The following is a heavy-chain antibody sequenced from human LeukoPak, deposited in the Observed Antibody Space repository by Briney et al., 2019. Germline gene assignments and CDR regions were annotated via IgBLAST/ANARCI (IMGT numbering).Heavy chain of an antibody. Sequence: ASVKVSCKASGYTFTSYGITWVRQAPGQGLEGMGWINANNGNTNYAQNLQGRVTMTRDTSTSTAYMELRSLRSDDTAVYYCARGMGYSYGHPQGAFDIWGQGTMVTVSS. CDR3: ARGMGYSYGHPQGAFDI. CDR1: GYTFTSYG. D-gene: IGHD5-18*01. V-gene: IGHV1-18*01. CDR2: INANNGNT. J-gene: IGHJ3*02.